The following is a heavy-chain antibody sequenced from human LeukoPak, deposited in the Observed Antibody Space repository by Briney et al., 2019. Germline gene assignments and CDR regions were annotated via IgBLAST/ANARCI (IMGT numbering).Heavy chain of an antibody. D-gene: IGHD3-22*01. Sequence: ASVKVSCKASGYTFTNYGITWVRQAPGQGLEWMGWISTNKGNTNYAQNFRGRLTLTTDTSTNTAYMELRSLRSDDTAMYYCARDGYSSGYSSYWGQGTLVTVSS. J-gene: IGHJ4*02. CDR1: GYTFTNYG. CDR3: ARDGYSSGYSSY. V-gene: IGHV1-18*01. CDR2: ISTNKGNT.